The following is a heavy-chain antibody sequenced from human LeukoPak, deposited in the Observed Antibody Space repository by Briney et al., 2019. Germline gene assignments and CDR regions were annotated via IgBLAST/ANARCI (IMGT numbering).Heavy chain of an antibody. CDR2: ISYDGSNK. J-gene: IGHJ6*03. CDR3: AKDKEEAVAGLYNYYYYYMDV. CDR1: GFTFSSYG. Sequence: GGSLRLSCAASGFTFSSYGMHWVRQAPGKGLEWVAFISYDGSNKYYVDSVKGRFTISRDNSKNTLYLQMNSLRTEDTAVYYCAKDKEEAVAGLYNYYYYYMDVWGKGTTVTVSS. D-gene: IGHD6-19*01. V-gene: IGHV3-30*18.